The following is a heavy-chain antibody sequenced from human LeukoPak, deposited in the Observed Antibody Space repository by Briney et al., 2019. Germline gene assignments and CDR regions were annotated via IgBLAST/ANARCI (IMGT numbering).Heavy chain of an antibody. CDR3: GKLGVGSKGYFDC. CDR1: VFTFSSYG. V-gene: IGHV3-33*03. D-gene: IGHD1-26*01. CDR2: IWYDVIKK. J-gene: IGHJ4*02. Sequence: GGSLRLSCAPSVFTFSSYGMHWVRQSAGKWLEWVGGIWYDVIKKYYADSVKGRFTLSRHKSKNSLYLQRNSLRAQGTAVYDFGKLGVGSKGYFDCWGQGTLVTASS.